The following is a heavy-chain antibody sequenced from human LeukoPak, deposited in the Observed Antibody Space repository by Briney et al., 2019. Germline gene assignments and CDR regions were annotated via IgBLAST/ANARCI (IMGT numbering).Heavy chain of an antibody. CDR1: GGSISSSSYY. D-gene: IGHD6-6*01. J-gene: IGHJ4*02. CDR2: IYYSGST. V-gene: IGHV4-39*01. Sequence: SETLSLTCTVSGGSISSSSYYWGWIRQPPGKGLEWIGSIYYSGSTYYNPSLKSRVTISVDTSKNQFSLKLSSVTAADTAVYYCARRYRIAARTNFDYWGQGTLVTVSS. CDR3: ARRYRIAARTNFDY.